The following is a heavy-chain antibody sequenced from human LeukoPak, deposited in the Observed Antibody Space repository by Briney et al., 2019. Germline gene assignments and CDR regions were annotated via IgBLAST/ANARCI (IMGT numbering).Heavy chain of an antibody. CDR1: GFTFSSYY. D-gene: IGHD6-19*01. J-gene: IGHJ4*02. CDR3: AKDRGSGWFGDFDY. CDR2: ISGSGGST. V-gene: IGHV3-23*01. Sequence: GGSLRLSCAASGFTFSSYYMSWVRQAPGKGLEWVSAISGSGGSTYYADSVKGRFTISRDNSKNTLYLQMNSLRAEDTAVYYCAKDRGSGWFGDFDYWGQGTLVTVSS.